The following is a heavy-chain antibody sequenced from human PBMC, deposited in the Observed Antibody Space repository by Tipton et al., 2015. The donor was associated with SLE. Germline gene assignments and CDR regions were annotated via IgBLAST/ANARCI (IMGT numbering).Heavy chain of an antibody. CDR2: IKQDGSQK. V-gene: IGHV3-7*01. CDR3: AGGAFDI. Sequence: GSLRLSCAASGFTFRTYWMTWVRQAPGKELEWVANIKQDGSQKNYVDSVKGRFTISRDNAKNSLYLQMNSLRAEDTAVYYCAGGAFDIWGQGTMVAVSS. CDR1: GFTFRTYW. J-gene: IGHJ3*02.